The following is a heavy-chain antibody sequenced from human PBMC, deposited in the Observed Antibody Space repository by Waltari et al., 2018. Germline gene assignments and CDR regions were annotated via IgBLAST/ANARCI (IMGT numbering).Heavy chain of an antibody. CDR3: ARHGLRDCTNGVCSFQGMDV. V-gene: IGHV5-51*01. Sequence: EVQLVHSGAEVKKPGESLKISCKGSGYSFTTYWIAWVRQMPGKGPGWMGIIYPGDYDTTYSPSFQGQVTISADKSISTAYLQWSSLKASDTAMYYCARHGLRDCTNGVCSFQGMDVWGQGTTVTVSS. J-gene: IGHJ6*02. CDR2: IYPGDYDT. D-gene: IGHD2-8*01. CDR1: GYSFTTYW.